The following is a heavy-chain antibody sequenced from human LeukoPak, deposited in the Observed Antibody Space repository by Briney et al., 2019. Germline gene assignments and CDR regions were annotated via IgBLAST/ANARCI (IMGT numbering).Heavy chain of an antibody. Sequence: GASVTVSCTASGYTFTSYDINWVRQATGQGLEWMGWMNPNSGNTGYAQKFQGRVTITKNTSISTAYMELSSLRSEDTAVYYCARGQELSDYWGQGTLVTVSS. CDR1: GYTFTSYD. J-gene: IGHJ4*02. CDR2: MNPNSGNT. V-gene: IGHV1-8*03. CDR3: ARGQELSDY.